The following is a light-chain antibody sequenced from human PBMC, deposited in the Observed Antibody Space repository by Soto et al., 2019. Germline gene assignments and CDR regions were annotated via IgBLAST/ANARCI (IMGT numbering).Light chain of an antibody. CDR2: KAS. CDR1: QSVDSW. Sequence: DIQMTQSPSTLSASIGDRVTITCRTSQSVDSWLAWYQQKPGKAPKLLIYKASSLQTGVPSRFSGSGSGTEFTLTISSLQPDDLATYYCQHYNDYSRMFGQGTKVEIK. V-gene: IGKV1-5*03. CDR3: QHYNDYSRM. J-gene: IGKJ1*01.